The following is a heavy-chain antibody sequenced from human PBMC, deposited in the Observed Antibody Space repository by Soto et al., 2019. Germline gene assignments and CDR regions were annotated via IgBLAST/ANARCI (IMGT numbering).Heavy chain of an antibody. J-gene: IGHJ6*02. V-gene: IGHV3-23*01. D-gene: IGHD3-22*01. CDR1: GFTFSSYA. CDR3: AKDYYDSSGYYWNYYYYGMDV. Sequence: GGSLRLSCAASGFTFSSYAMSWVRQAPGKGLEWVSAISGSGGSTYYADSVKGRFTISRDNSKNTLYLQMNSLRAEDTAVYYCAKDYYDSSGYYWNYYYYGMDVWGQGTTVTVSS. CDR2: ISGSGGST.